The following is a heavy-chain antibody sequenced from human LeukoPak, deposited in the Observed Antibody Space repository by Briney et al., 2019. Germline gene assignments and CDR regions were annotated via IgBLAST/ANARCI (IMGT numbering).Heavy chain of an antibody. J-gene: IGHJ2*01. CDR3: AKAFSSTWYWYFDL. CDR1: GFSFDDYA. CDR2: ITWISGDI. Sequence: GRSLRLSCAASGFSFDDYAMHWVRQAPGKGLEWVSGITWISGDIDYADSVKGRFIISRDNAKNSLFLQMNSLRPEDTALYYCAKAFSSTWYWYFDLWGRGTLVTVSS. D-gene: IGHD6-13*01. V-gene: IGHV3-9*01.